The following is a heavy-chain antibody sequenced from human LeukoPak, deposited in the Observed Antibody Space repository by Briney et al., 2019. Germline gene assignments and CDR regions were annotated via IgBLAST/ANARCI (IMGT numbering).Heavy chain of an antibody. CDR2: ISSSGSTI. CDR1: GFTFSDYY. CDR3: ARPLHYYDSSGYYY. Sequence: GGSLRLSCAASGFTFSDYYMSWIRQAPGKGLEWVSYISSSGSTIYYADSVKGRFTISRDNAKNSLYLQMSSLRAEDTAVYYCARPLHYYDSSGYYYWGQGTLVTVSS. J-gene: IGHJ4*02. D-gene: IGHD3-22*01. V-gene: IGHV3-11*04.